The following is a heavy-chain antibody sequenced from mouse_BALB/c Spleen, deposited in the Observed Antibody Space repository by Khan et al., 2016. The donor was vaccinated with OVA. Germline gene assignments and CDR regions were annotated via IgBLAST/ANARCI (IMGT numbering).Heavy chain of an antibody. CDR2: IYPGSGTT. CDR1: GYTFTSYW. J-gene: IGHJ3*01. Sequence: LQQPGSELVRPGASVKLSCKASGYTFTSYWMHWVKQRHGQGLEWIGNIYPGSGTTNYDEEFKSKGTLTVDTSSSTDYMHLSSLTSEDSAVYYCTRGGYYCKSLFAYWGQGTLVTVSA. D-gene: IGHD2-1*01. CDR3: TRGGYYCKSLFAY. V-gene: IGHV1S22*01.